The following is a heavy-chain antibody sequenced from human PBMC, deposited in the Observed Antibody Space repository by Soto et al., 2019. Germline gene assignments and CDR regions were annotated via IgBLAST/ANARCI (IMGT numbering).Heavy chain of an antibody. V-gene: IGHV1-69*12. Sequence: QVQLVQSGAEVKKPGSSVKVSCKASGGTFSSYAISWVRQAPGQGLEWMGGIIPIFGTANYAQKFQGRVTITADDSTSKAYMELSSLRSEDTAVYYCARGDFGLITHWYYFDYWGQGTLVTVSS. J-gene: IGHJ4*02. CDR2: IIPIFGTA. D-gene: IGHD2-8*02. CDR3: ARGDFGLITHWYYFDY. CDR1: GGTFSSYA.